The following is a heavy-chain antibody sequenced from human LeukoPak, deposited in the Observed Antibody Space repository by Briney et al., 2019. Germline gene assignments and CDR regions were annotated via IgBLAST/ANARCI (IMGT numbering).Heavy chain of an antibody. CDR3: ARGYCSSTNCPKAYYFDY. CDR2: INSDGSST. J-gene: IGHJ4*02. Sequence: PGGSLRLSCAASGFTFSSYWMHWVRQAPGKGPVWVSRINSDGSSTSYADSVRGRFTISRDNAKNTLYLQMNSLRAEDTAVYYCARGYCSSTNCPKAYYFDYWGQGTLVTVSS. V-gene: IGHV3-74*01. CDR1: GFTFSSYW. D-gene: IGHD2-2*01.